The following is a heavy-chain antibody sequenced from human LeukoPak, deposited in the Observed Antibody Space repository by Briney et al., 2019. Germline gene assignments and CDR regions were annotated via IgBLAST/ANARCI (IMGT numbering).Heavy chain of an antibody. D-gene: IGHD6-19*01. Sequence: NPSETLSLTCTVSGGSISSYYWSWIRQPPGKGLEWIGYIYYSGSTNYNPSLKSRVTISVDTSKNQFSLKLSSVTAADTAVYCCARGSSGWYNYWGQGTLVTVSS. CDR3: ARGSSGWYNY. V-gene: IGHV4-59*01. J-gene: IGHJ4*02. CDR1: GGSISSYY. CDR2: IYYSGST.